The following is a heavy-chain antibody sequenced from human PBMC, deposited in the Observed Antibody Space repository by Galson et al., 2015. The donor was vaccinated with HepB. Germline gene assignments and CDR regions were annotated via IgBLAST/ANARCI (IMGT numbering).Heavy chain of an antibody. Sequence: SVKVSCKASADTFNGAYYIHRVRQAPGQGLEWMGRINPARGGTNYAEKFQGRVTMIRDTSISTGYMELSSLRSDDTAIYFCARASSGDSVDFHYWGQGTLVTVSS. CDR2: INPARGGT. J-gene: IGHJ4*02. CDR1: ADTFNGAYY. V-gene: IGHV1-2*06. CDR3: ARASSGDSVDFHY. D-gene: IGHD2-21*02.